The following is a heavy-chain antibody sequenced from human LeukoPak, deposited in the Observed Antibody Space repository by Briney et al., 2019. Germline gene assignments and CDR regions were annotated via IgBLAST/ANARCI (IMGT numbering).Heavy chain of an antibody. Sequence: GALVKVSCKASGYTFSGYYMHWVRQAPGQGLEWMGWINSNSGDPNYAQKFQGRVTLTRDTSISTAYMELSRLRSDDTAVYYCAREKGGNSGFDYWGRGTLVTVSS. CDR3: AREKGGNSGFDY. D-gene: IGHD4-23*01. CDR1: GYTFSGYY. V-gene: IGHV1-2*02. J-gene: IGHJ4*02. CDR2: INSNSGDP.